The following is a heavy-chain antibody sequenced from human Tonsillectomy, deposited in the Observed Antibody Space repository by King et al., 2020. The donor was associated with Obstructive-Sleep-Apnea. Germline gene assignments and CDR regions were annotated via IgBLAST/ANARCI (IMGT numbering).Heavy chain of an antibody. CDR1: GFTFYSYW. Sequence: VQLVESGGGLVQPGGSLRLSCAASGFTFYSYWMHWVRQAPGKGLVWVSRIDSDGSSTSYSDPVKGRFTISRDNAKNTLYLQMNSLRAEDAAVYYCARSTVFGLRIYSGMDVWGQGTTVTVSS. V-gene: IGHV3-74*01. D-gene: IGHD3/OR15-3a*01. J-gene: IGHJ6*02. CDR2: IDSDGSST. CDR3: ARSTVFGLRIYSGMDV.